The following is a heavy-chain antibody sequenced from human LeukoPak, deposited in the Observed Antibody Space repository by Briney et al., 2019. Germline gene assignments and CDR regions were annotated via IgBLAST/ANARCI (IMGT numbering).Heavy chain of an antibody. CDR2: INPNSGAT. D-gene: IGHD1-26*01. CDR1: GYTFTGYY. V-gene: IGHV1-2*02. J-gene: IGHJ4*02. CDR3: ARDLLGATSDY. Sequence: ASVKVSFKGTGYTFTGYYMYWVRQPPGQGLEGVGWINPNSGATNFAQKFQGRVNMNRDTYIRTAYMALSRLRSDDTAAYYCARDLLGATSDYWGQGTLVTVSS.